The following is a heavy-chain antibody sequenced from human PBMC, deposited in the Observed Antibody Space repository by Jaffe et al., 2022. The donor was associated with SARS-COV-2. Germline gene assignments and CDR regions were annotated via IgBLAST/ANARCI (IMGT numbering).Heavy chain of an antibody. CDR2: IRSKFDGGST. CDR3: TTAPSYVVDY. J-gene: IGHJ4*02. Sequence: EVQLVESGGGLVEPGGSLRLSCAASGFPFRNAWMSWVRQAPGKGLEWVGRIRSKFDGGSTDYPALVKGRFTISRDDSKKTLYLQMNRLKTEDTAVYYCTTAPSYVVDYWGQGTLVTVSS. CDR1: GFPFRNAW. D-gene: IGHD3-10*02. V-gene: IGHV3-15*01.